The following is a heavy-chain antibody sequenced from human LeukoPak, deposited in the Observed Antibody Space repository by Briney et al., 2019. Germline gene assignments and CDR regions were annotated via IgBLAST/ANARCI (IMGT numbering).Heavy chain of an antibody. J-gene: IGHJ4*02. CDR1: GGSISSYY. D-gene: IGHD6-19*01. CDR3: AGGEAVAETFDY. CDR2: IYYSGST. V-gene: IGHV4-59*01. Sequence: SETLSLTCTVSGGSISSYYWSWIRQPPGKGLEWIGYIYYSGSTNYNPSLKSRVTISVDTSKNQFSLKLSSVTAADTAVYYCAGGEAVAETFDYWGQGTLVTVSS.